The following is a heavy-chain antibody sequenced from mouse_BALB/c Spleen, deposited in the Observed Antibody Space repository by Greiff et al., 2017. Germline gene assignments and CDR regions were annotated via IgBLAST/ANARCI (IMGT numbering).Heavy chain of an antibody. CDR1: GFTFSSYY. CDR2: INSNGGST. Sequence: EVMLVESGGGLVKLGGSLKLSCAASGFTFSSYYMSWVRQTPEKRLELVAAINSNGGSTYYPDTVKGRFTISRDNAKNTLYLQMSSLKSEDTALYYCARQNYGNHRGYFDVWGAGTTVTVSS. V-gene: IGHV5-6-2*01. CDR3: ARQNYGNHRGYFDV. J-gene: IGHJ1*01. D-gene: IGHD2-1*01.